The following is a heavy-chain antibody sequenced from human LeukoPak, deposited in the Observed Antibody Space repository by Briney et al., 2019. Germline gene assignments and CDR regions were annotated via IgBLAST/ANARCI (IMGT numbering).Heavy chain of an antibody. CDR2: VYHSGST. V-gene: IGHV4-39*01. CDR3: ARHFSEYQLLRGGFFDY. D-gene: IGHD2-2*01. Sequence: SETLSLTCTVSGGSISSSSYYWGWIRQPPGKGLEWIGNVYHSGSTYYNPSLRSRVTISVDTSKNQFSLKLNSVTAADTAVYYCARHFSEYQLLRGGFFDYWGQGTLVTVSS. CDR1: GGSISSSSYY. J-gene: IGHJ4*02.